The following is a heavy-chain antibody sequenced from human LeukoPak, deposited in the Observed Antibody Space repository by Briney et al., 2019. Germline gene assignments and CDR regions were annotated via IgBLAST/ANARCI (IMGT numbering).Heavy chain of an antibody. J-gene: IGHJ3*02. V-gene: IGHV3-64D*06. CDR2: ISSNVGST. CDR1: GFTFIHYA. D-gene: IGHD2-15*01. CDR3: VKTLGYCSGGSCLAFDI. Sequence: PAGPLSLSCSPPGFTFIHYAMHWVRQAPGKGLDYVSAISSNVGSTYYADSVKGIFTISRDDSENTLYLQMSSLRAEDTAVYYCVKTLGYCSGGSCLAFDIWGQGAMVTVSS.